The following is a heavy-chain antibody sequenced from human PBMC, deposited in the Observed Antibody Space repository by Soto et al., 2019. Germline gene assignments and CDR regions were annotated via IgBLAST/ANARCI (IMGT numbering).Heavy chain of an antibody. Sequence: ASVKVSCKASGYTFTSYDINWVRQATGQGLEWMGWMNPNSGNTGYAQKFQGRVTMTRNTSISTAYMELSSLRSEDAAVYYCARMKYCSSTSCNQKGFDPWGQGTLVTVSS. V-gene: IGHV1-8*01. J-gene: IGHJ5*02. CDR1: GYTFTSYD. CDR2: MNPNSGNT. CDR3: ARMKYCSSTSCNQKGFDP. D-gene: IGHD2-2*01.